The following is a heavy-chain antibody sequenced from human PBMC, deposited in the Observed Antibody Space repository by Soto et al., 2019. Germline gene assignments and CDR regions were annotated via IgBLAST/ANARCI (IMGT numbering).Heavy chain of an antibody. CDR1: GGSLTDHY. CDR2: FYYSGGT. CDR3: ARGNDWKSSTFDI. D-gene: IGHD2-21*01. Sequence: QVQLQESGPGLVKPSETLSLTCTVAGGSLTDHYWNWFRQSPGKGLHWIGYFYYSGGTNYNPSLKSRVTMSVDTYKNQFSLNLRSVTAADTAVYYCARGNDWKSSTFDIWGQGTMVSVSS. V-gene: IGHV4-59*11. J-gene: IGHJ3*02.